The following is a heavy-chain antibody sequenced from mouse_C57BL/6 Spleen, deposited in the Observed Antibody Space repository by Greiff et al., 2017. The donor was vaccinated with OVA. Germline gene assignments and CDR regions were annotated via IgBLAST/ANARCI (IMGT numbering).Heavy chain of an antibody. CDR1: GYTFTEYT. D-gene: IGHD2-4*01. J-gene: IGHJ3*01. V-gene: IGHV1-62-2*01. CDR3: ARHEVGIYYDYVGGWFAY. CDR2: FYPGSGSI. Sequence: QVQLQQSGAELVKPGASVKLSCKASGYTFTEYTIHWVKQRSGQGLEWIGWFYPGSGSIKYNEKFKDKATLTADKSSSTVYMELSRLTSEDSAVYFCARHEVGIYYDYVGGWFAYWGQGTLVTVSA.